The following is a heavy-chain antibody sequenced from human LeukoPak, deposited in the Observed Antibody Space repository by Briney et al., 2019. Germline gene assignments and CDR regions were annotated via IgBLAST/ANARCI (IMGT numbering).Heavy chain of an antibody. CDR2: MSDSVTS. Sequence: SETLSLTCTVSGGSFSSHYWGWIRQSPGKGLEWITYMFDSVTSKDNMSDSVTSKDNPSLKSRLTLSADTSKNQFSLRLSYVTAADTAVYYCATIKRGYPFGYFDFWGQGILVTVSS. D-gene: IGHD5-18*01. V-gene: IGHV4-59*11. CDR1: GGSFSSHY. J-gene: IGHJ4*02. CDR3: ATIKRGYPFGYFDF.